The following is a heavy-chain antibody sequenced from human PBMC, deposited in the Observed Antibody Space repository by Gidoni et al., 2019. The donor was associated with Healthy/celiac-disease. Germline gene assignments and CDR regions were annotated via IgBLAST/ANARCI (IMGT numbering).Heavy chain of an antibody. Sequence: QVQLVESGGGVVQPWRSLILSCAASGFTFSSYGMHWVRQAPGKGLAWVAVIWYDGSNKYYADSVKGRFTISRDNSKNTLYLQMNSLRAEDTAVYYCARDCRRNRHQDGSVVPAATGGWFDPWGQGTLVTVSS. V-gene: IGHV3-33*01. CDR1: GFTFSSYG. J-gene: IGHJ5*02. CDR2: IWYDGSNK. D-gene: IGHD2-2*01. CDR3: ARDCRRNRHQDGSVVPAATGGWFDP.